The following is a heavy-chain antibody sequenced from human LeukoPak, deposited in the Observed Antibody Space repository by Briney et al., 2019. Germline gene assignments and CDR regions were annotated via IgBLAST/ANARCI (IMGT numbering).Heavy chain of an antibody. Sequence: GRSLRLSCAASGFTFDDYAMHWVRQAPGKGLEWVSGISWNSGSIGYADSVKGRFTISRDNSKNTLYLQMNSLRAEDTAVYYCARDREGYYGSGSYVYWGQGTLVTVSS. CDR1: GFTFDDYA. D-gene: IGHD3-10*01. J-gene: IGHJ4*02. CDR2: ISWNSGSI. CDR3: ARDREGYYGSGSYVY. V-gene: IGHV3-9*01.